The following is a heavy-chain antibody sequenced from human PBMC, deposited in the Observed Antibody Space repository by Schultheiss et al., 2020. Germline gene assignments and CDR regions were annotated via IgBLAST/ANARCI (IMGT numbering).Heavy chain of an antibody. CDR2: VYYSGST. V-gene: IGHV4-59*05. D-gene: IGHD5-18*01. Sequence: SETLSLTCTVSGGSISSYYWSWIRQPPGKGLEWIGSVYYSGSTYYNPSLKSRATISVDTSKNQFSLKLNSVTAADTAVYYCARVHNYGLDNWGQGTLVTVSS. CDR3: ARVHNYGLDN. J-gene: IGHJ4*02. CDR1: GGSISSYY.